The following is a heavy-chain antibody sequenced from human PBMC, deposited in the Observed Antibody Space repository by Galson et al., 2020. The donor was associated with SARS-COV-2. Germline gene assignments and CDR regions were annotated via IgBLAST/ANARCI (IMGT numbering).Heavy chain of an antibody. CDR3: ARAFSLYYDILPGSKRGGWYYFDY. CDR2: INPSGGST. V-gene: IGHV1-46*01. Sequence: ASVKVSCKASGYTFTSYYMHWVRQAPGQGLEWMGIINPSGGSTSYAQKFQGRVTMTRDTSTSTVYMELSSLRSEDTAVYYCARAFSLYYDILPGSKRGGWYYFDYWGQGTLVTVSS. D-gene: IGHD3-9*01. J-gene: IGHJ4*02. CDR1: GYTFTSYY.